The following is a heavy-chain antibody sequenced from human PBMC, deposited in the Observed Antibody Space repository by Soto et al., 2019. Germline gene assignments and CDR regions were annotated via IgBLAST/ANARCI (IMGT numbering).Heavy chain of an antibody. J-gene: IGHJ4*02. CDR1: GGSISSYY. CDR2: IYYEGST. V-gene: IGHV4-59*04. D-gene: IGHD3-22*01. Sequence: SETLSLTCTVSGGSISSYYWSWIRQPPGKGLEWIGTIYYEGSTFYNPSLKSRVTMSVDTSENQFSLKLSSVTAADTAVYYCARLFNYHSTGPILGLDYWGQGTLVTVSS. CDR3: ARLFNYHSTGPILGLDY.